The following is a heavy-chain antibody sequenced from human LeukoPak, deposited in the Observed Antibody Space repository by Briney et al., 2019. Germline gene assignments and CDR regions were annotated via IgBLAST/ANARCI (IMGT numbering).Heavy chain of an antibody. CDR3: ARHPSGRMWLQQGGWFDP. CDR2: INHSGST. CDR1: GGSFSGYY. Sequence: SETLSLTCAVYGGSFSGYYWSWIRQPPGKGLEWIGEINHSGSTNYNPSLKSRGTISVDTSKNQFSLKLTSVTAADTAVYYCARHPSGRMWLQQGGWFDPWGQGTLVTVSS. J-gene: IGHJ5*02. D-gene: IGHD5-24*01. V-gene: IGHV4-34*01.